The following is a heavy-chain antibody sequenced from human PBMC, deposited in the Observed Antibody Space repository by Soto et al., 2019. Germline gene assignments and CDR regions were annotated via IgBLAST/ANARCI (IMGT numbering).Heavy chain of an antibody. J-gene: IGHJ4*02. V-gene: IGHV4-59*01. CDR3: ARGRDGYNFVGDFDY. D-gene: IGHD5-12*01. CDR1: GGSISSYY. Sequence: SETLSLTCTVSGGSISSYYWSWIRQPPGKGLEWIGYIYYSGSTNYNPSLKSRVTISVDTSKNQFSLKLSSVTAADTAVYYCARGRDGYNFVGDFDYWGQGTLVTVSS. CDR2: IYYSGST.